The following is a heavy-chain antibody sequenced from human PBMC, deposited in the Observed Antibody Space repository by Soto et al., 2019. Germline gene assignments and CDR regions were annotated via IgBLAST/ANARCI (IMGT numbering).Heavy chain of an antibody. CDR3: AGGVVTVQPAQSYNPMDV. D-gene: IGHD3-3*01. CDR2: IYYGGGT. V-gene: IGHV4-39*01. Sequence: PSETLSLTCTVSGGSSTNSYYWGWIRQPPGKGLEWIGSIYYGGGTYYNPSLKSRVTISVDPSKNQCSLKLNSVTAADTAVYYCAGGVVTVQPAQSYNPMDVWGQGTTVTVSS. J-gene: IGHJ6*02. CDR1: GGSSTNSYY.